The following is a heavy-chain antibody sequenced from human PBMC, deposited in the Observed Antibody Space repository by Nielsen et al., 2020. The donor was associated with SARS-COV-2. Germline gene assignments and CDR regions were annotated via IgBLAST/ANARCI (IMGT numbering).Heavy chain of an antibody. V-gene: IGHV1-3*01. J-gene: IGHJ5*02. Sequence: WVRQAPGQRLEWMGWINAGNGNTKYSQKFQGRVTITRDTSASTAYMELSSLRSEDTAVYYCARSRPRIAVAGDYNWFDPWGQGTRVTVSS. CDR3: ARSRPRIAVAGDYNWFDP. D-gene: IGHD6-19*01. CDR2: INAGNGNT.